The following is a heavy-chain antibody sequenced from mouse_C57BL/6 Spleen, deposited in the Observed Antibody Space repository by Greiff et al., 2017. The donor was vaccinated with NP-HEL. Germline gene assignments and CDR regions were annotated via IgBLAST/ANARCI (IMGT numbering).Heavy chain of an antibody. J-gene: IGHJ3*01. V-gene: IGHV1-39*01. CDR1: GYSFTDYN. D-gene: IGHD1-1*01. Sequence: VQLQQSGPELVKPGASVKISCKASGYSFTDYNMNWVKQSHGKSLEWIGVINPNYGTTSYNQKFKGKATLTVDQSSSTAYMQLNSLTSEDSAVYYGARGYYGSSYIPWFAYWGQGTLVTVSA. CDR3: ARGYYGSSYIPWFAY. CDR2: INPNYGTT.